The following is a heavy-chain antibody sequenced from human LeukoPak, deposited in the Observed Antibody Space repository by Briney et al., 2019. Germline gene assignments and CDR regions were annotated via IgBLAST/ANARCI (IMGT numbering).Heavy chain of an antibody. CDR2: IYYSGST. V-gene: IGHV4-59*01. Sequence: NTSETLSLTCTVSGGSISSYYWSWIRQPPGKGLEWIGYIYYSGSTNYNPSLKSRVTISVDTSKNQFSLKLSSVTAADTAVYYCARFWAYGDEDYYYYYGMDVWGQGTTVTVSS. J-gene: IGHJ6*02. CDR1: GGSISSYY. CDR3: ARFWAYGDEDYYYYYGMDV. D-gene: IGHD4-17*01.